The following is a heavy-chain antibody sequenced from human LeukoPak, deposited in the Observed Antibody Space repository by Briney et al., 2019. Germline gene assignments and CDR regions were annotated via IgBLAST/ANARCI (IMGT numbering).Heavy chain of an antibody. Sequence: PGGSLRLSCAASGFTFSSYGMNWVRQAPGKGLEWVAVISYGGSDKYYADSVKGRFTISRDNSKNTLYLQMNSLRAEDTAVYYCARDGFDGSGSYDYWGQGTLVTVSS. CDR3: ARDGFDGSGSYDY. D-gene: IGHD3-10*01. CDR1: GFTFSSYG. CDR2: ISYGGSDK. V-gene: IGHV3-30*03. J-gene: IGHJ4*02.